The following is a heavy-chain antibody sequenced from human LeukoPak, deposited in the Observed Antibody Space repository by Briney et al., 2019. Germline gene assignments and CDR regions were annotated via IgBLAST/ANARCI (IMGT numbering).Heavy chain of an antibody. V-gene: IGHV4-31*03. J-gene: IGHJ4*02. Sequence: SETLSLTCTVSGGSISSGGYYWSWIRQHPGKGLEWIGYIYYSGSTYYNPSLKSRVTMSVDTSKNQFSLKLSSVTAADTAVYYCARDGGYDYSNYVFDYWGQGTLVTVSS. CDR3: ARDGGYDYSNYVFDY. CDR1: GGSISSGGYY. D-gene: IGHD4-11*01. CDR2: IYYSGST.